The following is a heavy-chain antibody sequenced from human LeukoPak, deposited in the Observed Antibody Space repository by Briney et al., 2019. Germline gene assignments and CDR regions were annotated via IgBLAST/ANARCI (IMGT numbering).Heavy chain of an antibody. Sequence: SQTLSLTCAISGDSVSSNSAAWNWLRQSPSRGLEWLGRTYYRSKWYNDYAVSVKSRITINPDTSKNQFSLQLNSVTPEDTAVYYCARALLRYFDWLLPHFDYWGQGTLVTVSS. CDR1: GDSVSSNSAA. D-gene: IGHD3-9*01. CDR3: ARALLRYFDWLLPHFDY. J-gene: IGHJ4*02. V-gene: IGHV6-1*01. CDR2: TYYRSKWYN.